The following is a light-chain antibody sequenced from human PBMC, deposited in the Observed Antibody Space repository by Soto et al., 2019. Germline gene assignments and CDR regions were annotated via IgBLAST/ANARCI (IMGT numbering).Light chain of an antibody. V-gene: IGKV1-9*01. Sequence: DIQLTQSPSFLSASVGDRVTITCRASQGISSYLAWYQQKPGKAPKLLIYAASTLQSGVPSRFSGGGSRTEFTLTISTLQPEDFATYCCQQLNSYPFTFGPGTKVDIK. CDR1: QGISSY. CDR2: AAS. J-gene: IGKJ3*01. CDR3: QQLNSYPFT.